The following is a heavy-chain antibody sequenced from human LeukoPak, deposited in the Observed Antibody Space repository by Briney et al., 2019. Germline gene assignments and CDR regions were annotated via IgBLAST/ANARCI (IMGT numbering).Heavy chain of an antibody. CDR1: GCTFTHYY. CDR2: MNPNSGNT. V-gene: IGHV1-8*01. Sequence: ASVKVSCQACGCTFTHYYINWVRQATGQGLEWMGWMNPNSGNTGYAQKFQGRVTMTRNTSINTAYMELSSLRSEDTAVYYCARHDYGDGNWFDPWGQGTLVTVSS. J-gene: IGHJ5*02. CDR3: ARHDYGDGNWFDP. D-gene: IGHD4-17*01.